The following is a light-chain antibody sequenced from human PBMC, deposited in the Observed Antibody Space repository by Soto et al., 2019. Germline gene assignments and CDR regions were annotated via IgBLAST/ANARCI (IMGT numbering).Light chain of an antibody. J-gene: IGKJ1*01. CDR1: QSISSW. CDR2: DAS. Sequence: QMTQSPSTLSATVGDRVTITCRASQSISSWLAWYQQKPGKAPKLLIYDASSLESGAPSRFSGSGSGTEFTLTISSLQPDDFATYYCQQYNSYWTFGQGTKVDIK. CDR3: QQYNSYWT. V-gene: IGKV1-5*01.